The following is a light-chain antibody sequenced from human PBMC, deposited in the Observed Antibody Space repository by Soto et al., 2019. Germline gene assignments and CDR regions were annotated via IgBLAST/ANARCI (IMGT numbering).Light chain of an antibody. J-gene: IGKJ5*01. Sequence: DILLTQSPATLSLSPGERVTLSCRATQRVSSSVAWYQQKSGQAPRLLIYDASVRATGIPARFSGSGSGTDFTLTISSLEPEDFAVYYCQLSQQRSNWPPITFGQGTRLDI. V-gene: IGKV3-11*01. CDR1: QRVSSS. CDR3: QLSQQRSNWPPIT. CDR2: DAS.